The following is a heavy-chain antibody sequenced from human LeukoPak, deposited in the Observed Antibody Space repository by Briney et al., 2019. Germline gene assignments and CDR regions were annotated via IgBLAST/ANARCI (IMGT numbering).Heavy chain of an antibody. Sequence: PGGSLRLSCAASGVTFSSYTMHWVRQAPGKGLEWVPSISSSSSYIYYADSVKGRFTISRDDAKNSLFLQMNSLRAEDTAVYFCARLGAAGTSIDYWGQGTLVTVSS. J-gene: IGHJ4*02. CDR2: ISSSSSYI. CDR1: GVTFSSYT. V-gene: IGHV3-21*01. D-gene: IGHD6-19*01. CDR3: ARLGAAGTSIDY.